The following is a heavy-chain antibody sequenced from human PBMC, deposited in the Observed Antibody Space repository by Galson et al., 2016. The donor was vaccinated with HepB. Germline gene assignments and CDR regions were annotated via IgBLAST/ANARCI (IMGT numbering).Heavy chain of an antibody. Sequence: SLRLSCAASGFTFSSYAMSWVRQAPGKGLEWVSAISGSGSYTYYSDSVKGRFTISRDNSNNTLFLQMNSLRAEDTAVYYCAKEVYFYDSSGPIDYWGQGTLVTGSS. D-gene: IGHD3-22*01. CDR1: GFTFSSYA. V-gene: IGHV3-23*01. J-gene: IGHJ4*02. CDR2: ISGSGSYT. CDR3: AKEVYFYDSSGPIDY.